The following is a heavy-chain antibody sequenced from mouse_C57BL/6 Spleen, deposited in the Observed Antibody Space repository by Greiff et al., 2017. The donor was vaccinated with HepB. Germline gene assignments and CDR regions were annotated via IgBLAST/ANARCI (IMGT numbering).Heavy chain of an antibody. CDR2: INPNNGGT. Sequence: EVKLQESGPELVKPGASVKISCKASGYTFTDYYMNWVKQSHGKSLEWIGDINPNNGGTSYNQKFKGKATLTVDKSSSTAYMELRSLTSEDSAVYYCARSRRTTVVASFDYWGQGTTLTVSS. D-gene: IGHD1-1*01. CDR3: ARSRRTTVVASFDY. J-gene: IGHJ2*01. V-gene: IGHV1-26*01. CDR1: GYTFTDYY.